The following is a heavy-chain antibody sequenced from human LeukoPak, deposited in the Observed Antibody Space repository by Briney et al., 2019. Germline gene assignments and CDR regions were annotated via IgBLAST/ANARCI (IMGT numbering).Heavy chain of an antibody. J-gene: IGHJ4*02. CDR3: VRGTGY. CDR2: TSSNGDNT. CDR1: GVTFSTYV. Sequence: GGSLRLSCSVSGVTFSTYVMHWVRQAPGKGLEYVSATSSNGDNTYYADSVKGRFTISRDNSKNTLYLQMSSLRADDTAVYYCVRGTGYWGQGTLVTVSS. V-gene: IGHV3-64D*06.